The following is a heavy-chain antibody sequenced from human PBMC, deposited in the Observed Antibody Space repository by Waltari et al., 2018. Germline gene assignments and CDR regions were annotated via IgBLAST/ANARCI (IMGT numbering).Heavy chain of an antibody. CDR3: AKDLVAGYWYFDL. Sequence: EVQLLESGGGLVQPGGSLRLSCAASGFTFSSYAMSWVHQAPGKGLEWVSAISGSGGSTYYADSVKCRFTISRDNSKNTLYLQMNSLRAEDTAVYYCAKDLVAGYWYFDLWGRGTLVTVSS. D-gene: IGHD6-19*01. J-gene: IGHJ2*01. CDR1: GFTFSSYA. V-gene: IGHV3-23*01. CDR2: ISGSGGST.